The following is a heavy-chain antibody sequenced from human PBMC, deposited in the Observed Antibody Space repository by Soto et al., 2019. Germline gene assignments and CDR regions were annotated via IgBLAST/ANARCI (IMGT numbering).Heavy chain of an antibody. D-gene: IGHD3-3*01. CDR2: ISGSGYNT. V-gene: IGHV3-23*01. J-gene: IGHJ4*02. CDR3: AKRWSNRFLEPRDYFDY. CDR1: GFKFSNTW. Sequence: GSLSLSCGSSGFKFSNTWMSWVRPAPGKGLEWVSVISGSGYNTYHADSVKGRFTISRDNAKNTLYLQMNSLRAEDTAIYYCAKRWSNRFLEPRDYFDYWGQGTLVTVSS.